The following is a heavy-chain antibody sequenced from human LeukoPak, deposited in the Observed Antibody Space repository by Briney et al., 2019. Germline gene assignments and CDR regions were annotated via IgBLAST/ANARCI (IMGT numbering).Heavy chain of an antibody. CDR1: GFTFSRYS. V-gene: IGHV3-21*01. J-gene: IGHJ6*03. CDR3: AKGVLPRQQLVLANYYYYMDV. D-gene: IGHD6-13*01. Sequence: GGSLRLSCAASGFTFSRYSMSWVRQAPGKGLEWVSSISGDSNYIYYADSVEGRFTISRDNAKNSLYLQMNSLRAEDTAVYYCAKGVLPRQQLVLANYYYYMDVWGKGTTVTVSS. CDR2: ISGDSNYI.